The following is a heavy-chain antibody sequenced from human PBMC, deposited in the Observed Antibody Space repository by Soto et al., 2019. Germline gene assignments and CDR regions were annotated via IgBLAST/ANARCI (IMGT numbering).Heavy chain of an antibody. D-gene: IGHD3-22*01. CDR2: FYYGGTT. CDR1: GGSVGSSDSY. Sequence: PSETLSLTCTVSGGSVGSSDSYWVWIRQPPGKGLEWIGSFYYGGTTYYNPSLKSRVTVSVDTSKNLFSLNLNSVTAADTAIYYGGRRGLILVPLWGQGTMVTVSS. J-gene: IGHJ3*01. CDR3: GRRGLILVPL. V-gene: IGHV4-39*01.